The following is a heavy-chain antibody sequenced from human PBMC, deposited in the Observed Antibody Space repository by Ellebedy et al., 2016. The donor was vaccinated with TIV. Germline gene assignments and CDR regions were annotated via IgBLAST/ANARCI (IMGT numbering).Heavy chain of an antibody. J-gene: IGHJ4*02. Sequence: ASVKVSCKTSGYSFTAYFLHWVRQAPGQGLEWMGRINPNSGDATYAQKFLGRVTLTRDTSISTAYMGLSRLRSDDTAIYYCARAYYYDSIAYYFDSWGQGTLVTVSS. D-gene: IGHD3-22*01. CDR1: GYSFTAYF. CDR2: INPNSGDA. V-gene: IGHV1-2*06. CDR3: ARAYYYDSIAYYFDS.